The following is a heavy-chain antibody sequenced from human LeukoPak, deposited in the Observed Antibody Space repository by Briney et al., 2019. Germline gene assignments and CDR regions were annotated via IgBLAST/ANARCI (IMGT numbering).Heavy chain of an antibody. CDR3: ARGRYYDSSGYLY. Sequence: GGSLRLSCAASGFTFSSYSMNWARQAPGKGLEWVSYISKSSSTIYYAGSVKRRFTISRDNAKNSLYLQMNSLRAEDTAVYYCARGRYYDSSGYLYWGQGALVTVSS. CDR1: GFTFSSYS. V-gene: IGHV3-48*01. D-gene: IGHD3-22*01. CDR2: ISKSSSTI. J-gene: IGHJ4*02.